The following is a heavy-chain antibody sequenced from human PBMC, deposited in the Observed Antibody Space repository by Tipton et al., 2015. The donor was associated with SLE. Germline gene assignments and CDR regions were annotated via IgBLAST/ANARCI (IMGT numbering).Heavy chain of an antibody. V-gene: IGHV3-9*01. CDR3: VKGVKEVAAYNAFDI. Sequence: VQLVQSGGGLVRPGGSLGLCCTASGFTFHDYAMHWVRQAPGKGLEWVSGITWNNSPMGYVQSVKGRFTISRDNDKRSLCLQMNSLKAEDTALYYCVKGVKEVAAYNAFDIWGHGAMVTVSA. D-gene: IGHD6-19*01. CDR1: GFTFHDYA. J-gene: IGHJ3*02. CDR2: ITWNNSPM.